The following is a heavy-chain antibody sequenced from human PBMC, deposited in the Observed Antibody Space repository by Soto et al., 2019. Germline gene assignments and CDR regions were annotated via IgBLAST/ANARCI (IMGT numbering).Heavy chain of an antibody. CDR3: ARLPDYVSPSAFIDY. CDR1: GYSFTSYW. D-gene: IGHD3-10*02. V-gene: IGHV5-51*01. Sequence: PGESLKISCKGSGYSFTSYWSGWVRQMPGKGLEWMGIIYPGDSDTRYSPSFQGQVTISADKSISTAYLQWSSLKASDTAMYYCARLPDYVSPSAFIDYWGQGTLVTVSS. CDR2: IYPGDSDT. J-gene: IGHJ4*02.